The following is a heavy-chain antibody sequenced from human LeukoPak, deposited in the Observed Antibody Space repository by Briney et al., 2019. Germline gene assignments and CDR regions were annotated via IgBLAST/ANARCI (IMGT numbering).Heavy chain of an antibody. J-gene: IGHJ4*02. V-gene: IGHV3-48*03. CDR3: ARGDDILTGYYTFDY. Sequence: GGSLRLSCAASGFTFSSYEMNWVRQAPGKGMEWVSYISSSGSTIYYADSVKGRFTISRDNAKNSLYLQMNSLRAEDTAVYYCARGDDILTGYYTFDYWAQGTLVTVSS. CDR1: GFTFSSYE. D-gene: IGHD3-9*01. CDR2: ISSSGSTI.